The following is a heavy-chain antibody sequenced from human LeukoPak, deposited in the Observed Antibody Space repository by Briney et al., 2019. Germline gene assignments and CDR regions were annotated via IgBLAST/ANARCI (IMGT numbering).Heavy chain of an antibody. Sequence: PGRSLRLSCAASGFTFSSYAMHWVRQAPGKGLEWVAVISYDGSNKYYADSVKGRFTISRDNSKNSLYLQMNSLRAEDTAVYYCARDPEPGIAVAGTGSDWFDPWGQGTLVTVSS. V-gene: IGHV3-30*04. CDR3: ARDPEPGIAVAGTGSDWFDP. CDR2: ISYDGSNK. J-gene: IGHJ5*02. CDR1: GFTFSSYA. D-gene: IGHD6-19*01.